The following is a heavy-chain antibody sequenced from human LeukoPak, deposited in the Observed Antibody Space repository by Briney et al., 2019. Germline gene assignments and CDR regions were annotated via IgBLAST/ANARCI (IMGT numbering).Heavy chain of an antibody. D-gene: IGHD5-24*01. Sequence: GGSLRLSCAASGFTFSSYAMSWVRQAPGKGLEWVANIKQDGSEKYYVDSVKGRFTISRDNAKNSLYLQMNSLRDEDTAVYYCASEDGYFDYWGQGTLVTVSS. J-gene: IGHJ4*02. CDR1: GFTFSSYA. V-gene: IGHV3-7*01. CDR2: IKQDGSEK. CDR3: ASEDGYFDY.